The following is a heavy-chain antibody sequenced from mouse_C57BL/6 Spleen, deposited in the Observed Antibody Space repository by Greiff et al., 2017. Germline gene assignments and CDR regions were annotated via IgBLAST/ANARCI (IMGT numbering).Heavy chain of an antibody. J-gene: IGHJ4*01. CDR3: ASWDLGAMDD. CDR2: INPSTGGT. CDR1: GYSFTGYY. V-gene: IGHV1-42*01. D-gene: IGHD4-1*01. Sequence: EVQLQQSGPELVKPGASVKISCKASGYSFTGYYMNWVKQSPEKSLEWIGEINPSTGGTTYNQKFKAKATLTVDKSSSTAYMQLKSLTSEDSAVXYCASWDLGAMDDWGQGTSVTGSS.